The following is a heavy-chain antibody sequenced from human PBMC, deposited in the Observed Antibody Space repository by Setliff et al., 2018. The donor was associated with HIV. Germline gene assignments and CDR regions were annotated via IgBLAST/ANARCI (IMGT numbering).Heavy chain of an antibody. J-gene: IGHJ4*02. CDR2: ISYDGSNK. Sequence: SLRLSCAASGFTFTNYAMHWVRQAPGKGLEWVAVISYDGSNKYYADSVKGRFTISRDNSKNTLYLQVNSLRAEDTAAYYCARSWGVSYYGSGDVTPAAYWGQGTLVTVSS. V-gene: IGHV3-30*04. D-gene: IGHD3-10*01. CDR1: GFTFTNYA. CDR3: ARSWGVSYYGSGDVTPAAY.